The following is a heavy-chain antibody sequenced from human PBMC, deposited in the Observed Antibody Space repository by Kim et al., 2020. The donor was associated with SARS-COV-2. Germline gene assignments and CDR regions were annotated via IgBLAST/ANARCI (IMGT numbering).Heavy chain of an antibody. J-gene: IGHJ4*02. V-gene: IGHV4-39*01. CDR1: GGSISSSFNY. D-gene: IGHD3-22*01. CDR3: ARLPHDSSGYVDC. CDR2: VYHSGST. Sequence: SETLSLTCTVSGGSISSSFNYWGWIRQPPGKGLEWIGSVYHSGSTYDSPSLKSRVTVSVDTSKNQCSLKVTSVTAEATAVYFCARLPHDSSGYVDCWGQGILVTVSS.